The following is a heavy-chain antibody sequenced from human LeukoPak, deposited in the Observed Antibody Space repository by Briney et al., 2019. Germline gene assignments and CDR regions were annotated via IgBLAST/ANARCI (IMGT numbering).Heavy chain of an antibody. D-gene: IGHD6-13*01. V-gene: IGHV5-51*01. Sequence: GESLKISCKVSGYTLTNNWIGWVRQVPGKGLEWMGLIYPGDSDTRYSPSFQGQVTMSVDKSISTAYLQWSSLKASDTAMYYCARFRITAAGAVDYWGQGTLVTVSS. CDR1: GYTLTNNW. J-gene: IGHJ4*02. CDR2: IYPGDSDT. CDR3: ARFRITAAGAVDY.